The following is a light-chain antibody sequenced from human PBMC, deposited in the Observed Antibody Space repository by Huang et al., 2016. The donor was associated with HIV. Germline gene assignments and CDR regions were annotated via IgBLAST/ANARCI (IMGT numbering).Light chain of an antibody. J-gene: IGKJ4*01. CDR3: LQYDRSPLT. Sequence: EVVLTQSPGTLSLSPGERATLSCRASQSLRDTYLAWYQQRPGQAPRLRIYGASSRATGIPDRFSGSGSGTDFTLTINRLEPQDFAVYFCLQYDRSPLTFGGGTKVEL. V-gene: IGKV3-20*01. CDR1: QSLRDTY. CDR2: GAS.